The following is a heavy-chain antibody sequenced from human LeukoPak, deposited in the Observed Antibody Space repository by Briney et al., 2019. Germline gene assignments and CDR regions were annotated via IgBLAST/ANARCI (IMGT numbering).Heavy chain of an antibody. D-gene: IGHD6-19*01. V-gene: IGHV3-66*02. CDR3: AKGVRRGTVAGVYFDY. CDR2: IHGGGYT. CDR1: EFTVSGDY. J-gene: IGHJ4*02. Sequence: GGSLRLSCAASEFTVSGDYMTWVRQAPGKGLEWVSVIHGGGYTYYADPVKGRFTISRDNSKNTLYLQMNSLRAEDTAVYYCAKGVRRGTVAGVYFDYWGQGTLVTVSS.